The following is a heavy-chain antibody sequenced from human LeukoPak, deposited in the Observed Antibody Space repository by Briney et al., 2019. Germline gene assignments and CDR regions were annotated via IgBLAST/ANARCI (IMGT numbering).Heavy chain of an antibody. CDR1: GFTFSSYA. CDR3: AKGRTNYDFWSAYN. J-gene: IGHJ4*02. V-gene: IGHV3-23*01. CDR2: ISGNGGST. Sequence: PGGSLRLSCAASGFTFSSYAMSWVRQAPGKGLEWVSAISGNGGSTYYADSVKGRFTISRDNSRNTLYLQMNSLRAEDTAVYSCAKGRTNYDFWSAYNWGQGTLVTVSS. D-gene: IGHD3-3*01.